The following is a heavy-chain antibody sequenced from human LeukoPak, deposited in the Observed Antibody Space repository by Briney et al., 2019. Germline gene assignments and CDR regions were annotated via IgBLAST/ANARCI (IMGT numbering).Heavy chain of an antibody. J-gene: IGHJ5*02. D-gene: IGHD1-26*01. V-gene: IGHV1-46*01. CDR2: INPKVGTT. CDR3: ARDLFNIVGAVGWLDP. Sequence: ASVKVSCKASGYTFSNYYIHWVRQAPGQGLEWMGIINPKVGTTIYGQNFQGRVTLTRDTSTSTVYMELSSLRSEDTAVYYCARDLFNIVGAVGWLDPWGQGTLVTVSS. CDR1: GYTFSNYY.